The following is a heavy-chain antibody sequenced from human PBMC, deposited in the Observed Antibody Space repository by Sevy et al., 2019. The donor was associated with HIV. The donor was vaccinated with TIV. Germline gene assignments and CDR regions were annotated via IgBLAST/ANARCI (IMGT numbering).Heavy chain of an antibody. CDR2: IRTDNGET. J-gene: IGHJ4*02. CDR3: ARDYDGSGRYYLDYFDS. D-gene: IGHD3-22*01. V-gene: IGHV1-18*01. Sequence: ASVKVSCKTSGYTFIKHPLSWVRQAPGHSLEWMGCIRTDNGETKSAQKFQGRATMTTDTSTSTAYMELRSLRSDDTAVYYCARDYDGSGRYYLDYFDSWGQGTLVTVSS. CDR1: GYTFIKHP.